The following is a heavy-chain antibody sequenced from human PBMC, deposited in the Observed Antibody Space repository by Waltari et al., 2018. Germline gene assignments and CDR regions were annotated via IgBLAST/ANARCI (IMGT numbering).Heavy chain of an antibody. CDR1: GGSITSNRHY. Sequence: QLHLQESGPGLVKPSETLSLTCSVPGGSITSNRHYWGWIRQPPGKGLEWTGTISYSGATYNSPSLKSRVTISVDTSKNQFSLKLSSVTAADTAVYYCATYVGASVGTAASDVWGQGTMVTVSS. CDR2: ISYSGAT. CDR3: ATYVGASVGTAASDV. D-gene: IGHD6-13*01. J-gene: IGHJ3*01. V-gene: IGHV4-39*01.